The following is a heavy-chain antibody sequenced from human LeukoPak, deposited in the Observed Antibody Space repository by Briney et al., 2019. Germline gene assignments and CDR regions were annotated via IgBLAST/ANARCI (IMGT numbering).Heavy chain of an antibody. J-gene: IGHJ3*02. CDR2: IYHSGNT. D-gene: IGHD1-1*01. Sequence: SETLSLTCAVSGYSISTGYYWGWIRQPPGKGLEWIGSIYHSGNTYYNPSLKSRVTTSVDTSTNEFSLKVSSVTAADTAVYYCARDRASGRAFDIWDQGTMVTVSS. V-gene: IGHV4-38-2*02. CDR3: ARDRASGRAFDI. CDR1: GYSISTGYY.